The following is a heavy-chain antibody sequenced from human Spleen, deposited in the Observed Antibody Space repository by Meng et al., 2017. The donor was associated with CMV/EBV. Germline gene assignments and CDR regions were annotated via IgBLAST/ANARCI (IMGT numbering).Heavy chain of an antibody. V-gene: IGHV1-46*01. Sequence: ASGFTFTTYYSHWVRQAPGQGLEWLGIINPDGGSTVYAQNFQGRVTMTKDTSTSTVYMELTSLRSGDTAVYYCARSSPLTKYYFDYWGQGTLVTVSS. CDR1: GFTFTTYY. J-gene: IGHJ4*02. CDR3: ARSSPLTKYYFDY. CDR2: INPDGGST.